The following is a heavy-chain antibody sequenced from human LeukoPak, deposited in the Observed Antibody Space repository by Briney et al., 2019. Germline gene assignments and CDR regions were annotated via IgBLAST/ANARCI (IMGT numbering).Heavy chain of an antibody. J-gene: IGHJ3*02. V-gene: IGHV3-30*18. CDR2: ISNDGSNK. CDR1: GFTFSRYG. CDR3: AKAYGGNGNDAFDI. Sequence: GGSLRLSCAASGFTFSRYGMHWVRQAPGKGLEWVAVISNDGSNKYYADSVKGRFTISRDNSKNTLYLQMNSLRAEDTAVYYCAKAYGGNGNDAFDIWDQGTMVTVSS. D-gene: IGHD4-23*01.